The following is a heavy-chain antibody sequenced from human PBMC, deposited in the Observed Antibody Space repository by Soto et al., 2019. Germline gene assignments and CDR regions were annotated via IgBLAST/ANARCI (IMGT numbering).Heavy chain of an antibody. CDR3: ARGNWNYYYGFDV. Sequence: GGSLRLSCAASEFTFDKYYMTWVRQAPGKGPEWVANIKPDGSEQYYADSVKGRFTISRDNANNSLYLQMNSLRAEDTAVYFCARGNWNYYYGFDVWGQGTTVTVSS. V-gene: IGHV3-7*01. J-gene: IGHJ6*02. CDR1: EFTFDKYY. CDR2: IKPDGSEQ. D-gene: IGHD1-20*01.